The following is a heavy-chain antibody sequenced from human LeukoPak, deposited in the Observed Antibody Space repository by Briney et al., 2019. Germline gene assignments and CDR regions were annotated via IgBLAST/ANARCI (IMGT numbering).Heavy chain of an antibody. CDR1: GYTFTGYY. J-gene: IGHJ1*01. Sequence: ASVKVSCKASGYTFTGYYLHWVRQAPGQGLHWMGWINPNSGGTTYAQNFKGRVTMTWDTSISTAYMELSRLRSDDTAVYYCAREWELLRKYLYHWGQGTLVTVSS. CDR3: AREWELLRKYLYH. D-gene: IGHD1-26*01. CDR2: INPNSGGT. V-gene: IGHV1-2*02.